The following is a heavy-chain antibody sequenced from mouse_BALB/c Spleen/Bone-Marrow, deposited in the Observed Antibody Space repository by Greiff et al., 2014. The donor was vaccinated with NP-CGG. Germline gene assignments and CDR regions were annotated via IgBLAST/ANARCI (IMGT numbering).Heavy chain of an antibody. CDR1: GFTFSDYY. CDR2: ISDGGSYT. CDR3: AREGDGAY. Sequence: DVMLVESGGGLVKPGGSLKLSCAASGFTFSDYYMYWVRQTPEKRLEWVATISDGGSYTYYPDSVKGRFTISRDNAKNNLYLRMSSLKSEDTAMYYCAREGDGAYWGQGTLVTVSA. V-gene: IGHV5-4*02. D-gene: IGHD3-3*01. J-gene: IGHJ3*01.